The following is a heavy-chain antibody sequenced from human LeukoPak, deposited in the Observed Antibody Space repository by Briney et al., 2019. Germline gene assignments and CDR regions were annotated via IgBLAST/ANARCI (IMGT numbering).Heavy chain of an antibody. V-gene: IGHV1-58*02. J-gene: IGHJ4*02. Sequence: SVKVSCKASGFSFPNSAIQWVRQARGQRLEWIGWIVVGSGSANYPQKFQERVTITRDMSTSTAYMELRSLRSEDTAVYYCAADELQWLHWGQGTLVTVSS. CDR1: GFSFPNSA. D-gene: IGHD6-19*01. CDR3: AADELQWLH. CDR2: IVVGSGSA.